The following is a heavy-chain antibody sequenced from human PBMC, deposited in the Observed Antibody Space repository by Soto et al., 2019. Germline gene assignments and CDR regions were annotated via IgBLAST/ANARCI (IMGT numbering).Heavy chain of an antibody. Sequence: QLQLQESGPGLVKPSETLSLTCTVSGGSISSSSYYWGWIRQPPGKGLEWIGNIYYSGNTYYSPSLKRRVTISVDTAKSQFPLELSSVTAADTAVYYCARREGSSWHDYWGQGTLVTVSS. V-gene: IGHV4-39*01. CDR2: IYYSGNT. CDR1: GGSISSSSYY. J-gene: IGHJ4*02. CDR3: ARREGSSWHDY. D-gene: IGHD6-13*01.